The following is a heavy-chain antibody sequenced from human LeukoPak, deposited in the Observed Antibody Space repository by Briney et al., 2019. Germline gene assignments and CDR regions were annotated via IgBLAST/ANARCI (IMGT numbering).Heavy chain of an antibody. CDR3: ARGVAYCGGDCYSVDMDV. CDR2: ISSSSSTI. J-gene: IGHJ6*02. CDR1: GFTFSSYS. Sequence: PGGSLRLSCAASGFTFSSYSMNWVRQAPGKGLEWVSYISSSSSTIYYADSVKGRFTISRDNAKNSLYLQMNSLRAEDTAVYYCARGVAYCGGDCYSVDMDVWGQGTAVTVSS. D-gene: IGHD2-21*01. V-gene: IGHV3-48*04.